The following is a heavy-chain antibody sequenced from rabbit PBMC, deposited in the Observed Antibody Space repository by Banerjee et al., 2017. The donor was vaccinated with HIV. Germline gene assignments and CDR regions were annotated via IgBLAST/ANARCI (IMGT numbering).Heavy chain of an antibody. J-gene: IGHJ6*01. CDR3: ARPYGGSGGYYYYGMDL. D-gene: IGHD1-1*01. Sequence: QEQLEESGGDLVKPEGSLTLTCTASGFTLGSSYWICWVRQAPGKGLEWIACIYAGGIGGTYYASWAEGRFTISIISSTTVTLQMTSLTAADTATYFCARPYGGSGGYYYYGMDLWGPGTLVTVS. V-gene: IGHV1S45*01. CDR1: GFTLGSSYW. CDR2: IYAGGIGGT.